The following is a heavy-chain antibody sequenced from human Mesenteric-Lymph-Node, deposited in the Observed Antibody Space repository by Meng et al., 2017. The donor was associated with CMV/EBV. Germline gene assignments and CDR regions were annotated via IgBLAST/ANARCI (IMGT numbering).Heavy chain of an antibody. D-gene: IGHD2-2*01. CDR2: INPSGGST. CDR3: ARAHWGYCSSTSCSYYYYGMDV. Sequence: ASVKVSCKASGYTFTSYYMHWVRQAPGQGLEWMGIINPSGGSTSYAQKFQGRVTMTRDTSISTAYMELSSLRSEDTAVYYCARAHWGYCSSTSCSYYYYGMDVWGQGTTVTVSS. V-gene: IGHV1-46*01. J-gene: IGHJ6*02. CDR1: GYTFTSYY.